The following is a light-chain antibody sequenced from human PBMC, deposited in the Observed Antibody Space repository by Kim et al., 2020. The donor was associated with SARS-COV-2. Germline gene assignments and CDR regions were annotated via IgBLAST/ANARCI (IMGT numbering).Light chain of an antibody. CDR1: QSVSSSY. Sequence: WSPGDRATLSCRASQSVSSSYLAWYQQKPGQAPRLLIYGASSRATGSPDRFSGSGSGTDFTLTISRLEPEDFAVYYCQQYGSSITFGPGTKVDIK. J-gene: IGKJ3*01. CDR3: QQYGSSIT. CDR2: GAS. V-gene: IGKV3-20*01.